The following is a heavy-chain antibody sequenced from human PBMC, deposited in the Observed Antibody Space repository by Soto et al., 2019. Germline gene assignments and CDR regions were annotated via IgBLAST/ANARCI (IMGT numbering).Heavy chain of an antibody. J-gene: IGHJ4*02. CDR1: GFTFGTFA. CDR3: AKNRDSYGPLYYSDS. D-gene: IGHD5-18*01. Sequence: EAQLLESGGGLVQPGGSLRLSCAASGFTFGTFAMSWVRQAPGKGLEWVSTVGYSGVSTYYADSVKGRFTISRDNSKNTLSLQMNSLRAEDTAIYNCAKNRDSYGPLYYSDSWGQGTLVTVSS. CDR2: VGYSGVST. V-gene: IGHV3-23*01.